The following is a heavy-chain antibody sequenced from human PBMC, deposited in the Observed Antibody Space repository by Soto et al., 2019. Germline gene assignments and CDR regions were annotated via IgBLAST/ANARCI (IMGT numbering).Heavy chain of an antibody. CDR1: GFTFSSYS. CDR3: ARDYPPVPDELEYSSSPAMGYYGMDV. D-gene: IGHD6-6*01. CDR2: ISSSSSTI. J-gene: IGHJ6*02. Sequence: GGSLRLSCAASGFTFSSYSMNWVRQAPGKGLEWVSYISSSSSTIYYADSVKGRFTISRDNAKNSLYLQMNSLRDEDTAVYYCARDYPPVPDELEYSSSPAMGYYGMDVWGQGTTVTVSS. V-gene: IGHV3-48*02.